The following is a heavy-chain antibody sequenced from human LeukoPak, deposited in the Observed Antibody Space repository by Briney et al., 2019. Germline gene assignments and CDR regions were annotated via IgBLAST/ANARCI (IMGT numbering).Heavy chain of an antibody. J-gene: IGHJ4*02. CDR2: ISAYSGNT. Sequence: ASVKVSCKASGYTFTSYGISWVRQAPGQGLEWMGWISAYSGNTNYAQNLQGRVTMTTDTSTSTAYMELRSLRSDGTAVYYCARDRGMVVTYYFDYWGQGTLVTVSS. D-gene: IGHD2-21*02. CDR1: GYTFTSYG. V-gene: IGHV1-18*01. CDR3: ARDRGMVVTYYFDY.